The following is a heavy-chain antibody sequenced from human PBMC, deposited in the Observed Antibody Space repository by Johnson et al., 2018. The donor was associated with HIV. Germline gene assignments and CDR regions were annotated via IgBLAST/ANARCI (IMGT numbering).Heavy chain of an antibody. CDR2: IGTAGDT. V-gene: IGHV3-13*01. CDR1: GFTFSSYD. J-gene: IGHJ3*02. CDR3: ARDTHGAGAFDI. Sequence: VQLVESGGGLVQPGGSLRLSCAASGFTFSSYDMHWVRQATGKGLEWVSAIGTAGDTYYPGSVKGRFTISRENAKNSLYLQMNSLRAGDTAVYYCARDTHGAGAFDIWGQGTMVTVSS. D-gene: IGHD6-19*01.